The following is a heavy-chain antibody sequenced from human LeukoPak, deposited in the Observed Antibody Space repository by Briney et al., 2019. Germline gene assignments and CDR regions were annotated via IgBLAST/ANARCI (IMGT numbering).Heavy chain of an antibody. J-gene: IGHJ3*02. CDR1: GFTVSSTH. CDR2: IYTGGNS. V-gene: IGHV3-53*01. CDR3: ARGGRGSAAVVAPRSFDI. D-gene: IGHD3-22*01. Sequence: GGSLRLSCAASGFTVSSTHMVWVRQAPGKGLEWVSVIYTGGNSYYAGSVQGRFIISRDISKNTLYLQMNSLRAEDSALYYCARGGRGSAAVVAPRSFDIWGHGTMVTVSS.